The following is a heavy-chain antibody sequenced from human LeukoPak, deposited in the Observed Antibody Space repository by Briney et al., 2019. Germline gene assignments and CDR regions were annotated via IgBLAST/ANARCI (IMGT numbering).Heavy chain of an antibody. J-gene: IGHJ4*02. CDR1: GGSISSSIYY. V-gene: IGHV4-39*01. Sequence: PSETLSLTCTVSGGSISSSIYYWGWIRQPPGKGLEWIGSIYYSGSTYYNPSLKSRVTISVDTSKNQFSLKLSSVTAADTAVYYCARAPYDYVWGTPRYGYFDYWGQGTLVTVSS. CDR3: ARAPYDYVWGTPRYGYFDY. CDR2: IYYSGST. D-gene: IGHD3-16*01.